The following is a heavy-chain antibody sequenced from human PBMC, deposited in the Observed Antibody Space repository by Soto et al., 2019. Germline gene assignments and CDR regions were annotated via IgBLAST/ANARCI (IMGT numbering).Heavy chain of an antibody. Sequence: ASVKVSCKASGYTFTSYDINWVRQATGQGLEWMGWMNPNSGNTGFAQKFQGRVTMTRNTSISTAYMELSSLRSEDTAVYYCARGRGITGTHWFDPWGQGTLVTVSS. D-gene: IGHD1-7*01. CDR1: GYTFTSYD. V-gene: IGHV1-8*01. CDR3: ARGRGITGTHWFDP. J-gene: IGHJ5*02. CDR2: MNPNSGNT.